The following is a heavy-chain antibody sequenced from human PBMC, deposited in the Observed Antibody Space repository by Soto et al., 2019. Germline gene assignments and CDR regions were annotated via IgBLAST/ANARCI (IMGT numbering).Heavy chain of an antibody. D-gene: IGHD1-20*01. CDR1: GGSISSSSYY. CDR3: ARLGPWYSSRGGGPFDY. J-gene: IGHJ4*02. Sequence: QLQLQESGPGLVKPSETLSLTCTVSGGSISSSSYYWGWIRQPPGKGLEWIGSIYYSGSTYYNPSLKSRVPISVDTSKNQFSLKLSSVPAADTAVYYCARLGPWYSSRGGGPFDYWGQGTLVTVSS. CDR2: IYYSGST. V-gene: IGHV4-39*01.